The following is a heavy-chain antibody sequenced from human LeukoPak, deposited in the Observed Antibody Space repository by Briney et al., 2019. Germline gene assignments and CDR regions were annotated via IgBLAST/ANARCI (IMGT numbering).Heavy chain of an antibody. CDR2: IYSGGST. CDR1: GFIVSRNY. V-gene: IGHV3-53*01. D-gene: IGHD3-10*01. J-gene: IGHJ5*02. CDR3: ARWGEYGSGSYYNQVPNWFDP. Sequence: GGSLRLSCAVSGFIVSRNYMSWVRQAPGKGLEWVSVIYSGGSTYYADSVKGRFTISRDNFKNTLYLQMNRLRVEDTAVYYCARWGEYGSGSYYNQVPNWFDPWGQGTLVTVSS.